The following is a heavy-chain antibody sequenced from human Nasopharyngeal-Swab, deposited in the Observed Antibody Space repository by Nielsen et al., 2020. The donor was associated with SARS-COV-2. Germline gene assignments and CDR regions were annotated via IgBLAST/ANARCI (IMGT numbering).Heavy chain of an antibody. J-gene: IGHJ5*02. CDR1: GFSISGYW. V-gene: IGHV3-74*01. CDR2: ISSDGGA. D-gene: IGHD2-2*03. Sequence: GESLKIYCAASGFSISGYWMHWVRQAPGQGLVWVSRISSDGGANYADSATGRFTISRDNAKNTVYLQMNSLRDEDTAVYYCLRGMAGYGWFDPWGQGILVTVSS. CDR3: LRGMAGYGWFDP.